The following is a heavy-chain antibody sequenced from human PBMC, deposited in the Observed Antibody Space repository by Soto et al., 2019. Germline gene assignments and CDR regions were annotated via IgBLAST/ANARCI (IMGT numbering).Heavy chain of an antibody. Sequence: QLQLVQSGAEVKRPGASVRVSCEASGYPFAKYGISWIRQAPGQGLEWMGWIRPDNGNTEYAQKFQGRVSMTRDTSSNTAYLEVRSLRSDDTAMYYCATSYDSGFDPWGQGTPVSVSS. V-gene: IGHV1-18*04. CDR3: ATSYDSGFDP. D-gene: IGHD5-12*01. CDR1: GYPFAKYG. CDR2: IRPDNGNT. J-gene: IGHJ5*02.